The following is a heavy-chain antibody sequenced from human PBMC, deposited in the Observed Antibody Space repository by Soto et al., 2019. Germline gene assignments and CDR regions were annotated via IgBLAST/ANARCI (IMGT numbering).Heavy chain of an antibody. V-gene: IGHV1-69*01. D-gene: IGHD6-13*01. Sequence: QVQLVQSGAEVKKPGSSVKVSCKASGGTFSSYAISWVRQAPGQGLEWMGGIIPIFGTANYAQKFQGRVKITSDESTGTGYMELSSLRSEDTAVYYCGRDLAGPGAFDIWGQGTMVTVSS. J-gene: IGHJ3*02. CDR2: IIPIFGTA. CDR1: GGTFSSYA. CDR3: GRDLAGPGAFDI.